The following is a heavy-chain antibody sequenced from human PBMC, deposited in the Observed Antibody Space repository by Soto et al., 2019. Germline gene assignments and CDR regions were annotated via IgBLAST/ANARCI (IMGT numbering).Heavy chain of an antibody. CDR2: IYPGDSDT. J-gene: IGHJ6*02. D-gene: IGHD6-19*01. V-gene: IGHV5-51*01. CDR1: GDSFTSYW. CDR3: AKSLGVAVAGTDTYYYYGMDV. Sequence: PGESLKISCKGSGDSFTSYWIGWVRQMPGKGLEWMGIIYPGDSDTTYSPSFQGQVTISADKSISTAYLQWSSLKASDTAMYYCAKSLGVAVAGTDTYYYYGMDVWGQGTTVTSP.